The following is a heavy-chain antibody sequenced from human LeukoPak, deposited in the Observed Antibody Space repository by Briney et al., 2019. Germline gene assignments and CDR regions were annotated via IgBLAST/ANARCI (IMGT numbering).Heavy chain of an antibody. Sequence: SGGSLRLSCAASGFTFSSYGMHWVRQAPGKGLEWVAVISHDGSNIYYGDSVKGRFSISRDNSKNTPYLQMNSLRVEDTAVYYCAKDPYRVVVATGNYLDPWGQGTLVTVSS. V-gene: IGHV3-30*18. D-gene: IGHD2-15*01. J-gene: IGHJ5*02. CDR2: ISHDGSNI. CDR3: AKDPYRVVVATGNYLDP. CDR1: GFTFSSYG.